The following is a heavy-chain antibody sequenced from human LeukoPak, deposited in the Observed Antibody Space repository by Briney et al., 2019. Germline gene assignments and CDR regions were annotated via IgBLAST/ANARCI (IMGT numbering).Heavy chain of an antibody. CDR3: ARGLRYCSAGSCYNSDAFDI. J-gene: IGHJ3*02. V-gene: IGHV3-13*05. CDR1: GFTFSSYD. CDR2: IGTAGDP. Sequence: PGGSLSLSCAASGFTFSSYDMHWVRQATGKGLEWVSAIGTAGDPYYPGSVKGRFTVSRENAKNSLYLQMISLRAGDTAVYYCARGLRYCSAGSCYNSDAFDIWGQGTMVTVSS. D-gene: IGHD2-15*01.